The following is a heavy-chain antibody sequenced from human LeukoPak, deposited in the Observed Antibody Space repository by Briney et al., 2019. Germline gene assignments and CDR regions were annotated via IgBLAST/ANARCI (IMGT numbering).Heavy chain of an antibody. CDR2: IKQDGSEK. CDR3: ATDRKVGAGVPRFDY. D-gene: IGHD1-26*01. V-gene: IGHV3-7*01. Sequence: GGSLRLSCAASGFTFSNYWMSWVRQAPGKGLEWVAKIKQDGSEKYYVDSVKGRFTISRDNAKNSLSLQMNSLRAEDTAVYYCATDRKVGAGVPRFDYWGQGALVTVPS. CDR1: GFTFSNYW. J-gene: IGHJ4*02.